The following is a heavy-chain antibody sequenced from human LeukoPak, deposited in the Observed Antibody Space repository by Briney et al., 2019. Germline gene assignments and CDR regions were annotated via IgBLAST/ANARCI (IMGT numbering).Heavy chain of an antibody. CDR1: GFTVSSNY. Sequence: GGSLRLSCAASGFTVSSNYMSWVRQAPGKGLEWVSVIYSGGSTYYADSVKGRFTISRDNSRNTLYLQMNSLRAEDTAVYYCARESVGYYRYWGQGTLVTVSS. J-gene: IGHJ4*02. CDR3: ARESVGYYRY. D-gene: IGHD3-3*01. V-gene: IGHV3-53*01. CDR2: IYSGGST.